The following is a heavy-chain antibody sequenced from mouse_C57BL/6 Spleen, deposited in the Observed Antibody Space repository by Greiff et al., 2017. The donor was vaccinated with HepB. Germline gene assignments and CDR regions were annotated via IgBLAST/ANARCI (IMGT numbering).Heavy chain of an antibody. D-gene: IGHD3-2*02. CDR3: ARETAQALDY. J-gene: IGHJ2*01. CDR1: GYTFTDYN. V-gene: IGHV1-22*01. Sequence: EVKLMESGPELVKPGASVKMSCKASGYTFTDYNMHWVKQSHGKSLEWIGYINPNNGGTSYNQKFKGKATLTVNKSSSTAYMELRSLTSEDSAVYYCARETAQALDYWGQGTTLTVSS. CDR2: INPNNGGT.